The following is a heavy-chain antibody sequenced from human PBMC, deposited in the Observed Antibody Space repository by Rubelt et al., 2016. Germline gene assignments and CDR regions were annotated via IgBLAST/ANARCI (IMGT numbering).Heavy chain of an antibody. J-gene: IGHJ4*02. CDR2: ISGSRGST. D-gene: IGHD1-26*01. V-gene: IGHV3-23*01. Sequence: GKGPEWVSVISGSRGSTYYADAVKGRFTISRDNSKDTLYLQMNSLRAEDTAVYYCASDGGSLDYWGQGTLVTVSS. CDR3: ASDGGSLDY.